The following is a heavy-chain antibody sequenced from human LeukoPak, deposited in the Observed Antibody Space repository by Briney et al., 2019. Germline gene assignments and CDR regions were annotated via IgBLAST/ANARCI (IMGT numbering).Heavy chain of an antibody. Sequence: ASVKVSCKASGYTFTSYAMHWVRHAPGQRLEWMGWINAGNGNTKYSQKFQGRVTITRDTSASTAYMELSSLRSEDAAVYYCARAYLNNWRPFDYWGQGTLVTVSS. D-gene: IGHD1-20*01. CDR3: ARAYLNNWRPFDY. V-gene: IGHV1-3*01. CDR2: INAGNGNT. J-gene: IGHJ4*02. CDR1: GYTFTSYA.